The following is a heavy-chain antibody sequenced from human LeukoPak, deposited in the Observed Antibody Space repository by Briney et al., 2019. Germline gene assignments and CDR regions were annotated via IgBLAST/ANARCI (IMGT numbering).Heavy chain of an antibody. Sequence: PETLSLTCTVSGGSISGSGYSWGWIRQPPGKGLEWIGRMSDSGSTNYNPSLKSRVTVSVDTSKNQFSLKLTSVTAADTAVYFCTRQGLGRPNDCWGQGSLVTVSS. D-gene: IGHD3-10*01. CDR3: TRQGLGRPNDC. CDR1: GGSISGSGYS. CDR2: MSDSGST. V-gene: IGHV4-39*01. J-gene: IGHJ4*02.